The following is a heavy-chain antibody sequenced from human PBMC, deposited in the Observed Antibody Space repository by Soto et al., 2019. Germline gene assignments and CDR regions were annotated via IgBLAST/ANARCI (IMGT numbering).Heavy chain of an antibody. CDR1: GFTVSSNY. Sequence: EVQLVETGGGLIQPGGSLRLSCAASGFTVSSNYMSWVRQAPGQGLEWVSVIYSGGSTYYADSVKGRFTISRDNSKNTLYLQMNSRRAEDTAVYYCARDKDCSSTSCFPDAFDIWGQGTMVTVSS. CDR2: IYSGGST. V-gene: IGHV3-53*02. J-gene: IGHJ3*02. D-gene: IGHD2-2*01. CDR3: ARDKDCSSTSCFPDAFDI.